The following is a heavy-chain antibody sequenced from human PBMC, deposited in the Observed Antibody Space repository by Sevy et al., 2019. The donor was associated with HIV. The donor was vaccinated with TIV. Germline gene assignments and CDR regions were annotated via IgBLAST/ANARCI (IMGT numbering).Heavy chain of an antibody. CDR3: ATTKDYYESSGDPFDY. CDR1: GYTLTALS. CDR2: FDPEDGER. J-gene: IGHJ4*02. Sequence: ASVKVSCKVSGYTLTALSMHWVRQTPGKGLEWMGSFDPEDGERIYTQKFQVRVAMTEDTSTDTAYMELSSLRSEDTAVYYCATTKDYYESSGDPFDYWGQGTLVNVSS. V-gene: IGHV1-24*01. D-gene: IGHD3-22*01.